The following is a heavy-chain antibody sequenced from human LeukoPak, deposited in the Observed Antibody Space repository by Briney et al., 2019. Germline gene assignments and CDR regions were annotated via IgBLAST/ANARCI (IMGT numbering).Heavy chain of an antibody. Sequence: PSETLSLTCTVSGGSISSYYWSWIRQPPGKGLEWIGYIYYSGSTNYNPSLKSRVTISVDASKNQFSLKLSSVTAADTAVYYCARLADSSSWYSWFDYWGQGTLVTVSS. D-gene: IGHD6-13*01. V-gene: IGHV4-59*08. CDR1: GGSISSYY. CDR2: IYYSGST. J-gene: IGHJ4*02. CDR3: ARLADSSSWYSWFDY.